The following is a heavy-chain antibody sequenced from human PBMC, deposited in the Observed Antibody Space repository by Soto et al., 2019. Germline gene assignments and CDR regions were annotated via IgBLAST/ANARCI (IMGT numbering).Heavy chain of an antibody. D-gene: IGHD3-9*01. CDR1: GFTLNNHA. CDR2: IGHSEYSI. J-gene: IGHJ4*02. V-gene: IGHV3-23*01. Sequence: DVQLLESGGGLIQPGGSLRLSCAASGFTLNNHAMAWVRQAPGKGLEWVSSIGHSEYSIDYGDSVKGRFTISRDNSKNMLFLEMNGLRAEDTAVYYCARSDDKDILTGCYNWGQGALVTVSS. CDR3: ARSDDKDILTGCYN.